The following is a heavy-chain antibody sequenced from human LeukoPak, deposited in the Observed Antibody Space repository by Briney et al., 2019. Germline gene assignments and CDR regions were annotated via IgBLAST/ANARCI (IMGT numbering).Heavy chain of an antibody. CDR1: GFTFSNYA. D-gene: IGHD3-10*01. CDR2: ISSNGGRT. CDR3: AREPTTYGSGSSFDY. J-gene: IGHJ4*02. Sequence: AGSLTLSSAASGFTFSNYAMHWVRQAPGKGLEYVSAISSNGGRTYYANSVKGRFTISRDNSKNTLFLEMGSLRAEDMAVYYCAREPTTYGSGSSFDYWGQGTLVTVSS. V-gene: IGHV3-64*01.